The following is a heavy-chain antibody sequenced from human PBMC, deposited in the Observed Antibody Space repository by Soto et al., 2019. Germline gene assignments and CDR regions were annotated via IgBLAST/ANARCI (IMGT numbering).Heavy chain of an antibody. Sequence: SETLSLTCSVSGASVTRDGSCWTWIRQPPWKGLEFVASIYHGGSNFYNPSLRSRVTISLDRSKNQFSLKLTSVTAADTAVYHCVRTTYFSDSSGYTRCFDYWGQGTLVTVSS. V-gene: IGHV4-30-2*01. D-gene: IGHD3-22*01. CDR2: IYHGGSN. J-gene: IGHJ4*02. CDR3: VRTTYFSDSSGYTRCFDY. CDR1: GASVTRDGSC.